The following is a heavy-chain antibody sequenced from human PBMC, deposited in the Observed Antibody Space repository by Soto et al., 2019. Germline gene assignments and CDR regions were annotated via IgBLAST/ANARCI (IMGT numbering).Heavy chain of an antibody. Sequence: EVQLVESGGGLVQPGGSLRLSCAASGFTFDDYSMHWVRQAPGRGLEWVSGISWHSGSIDYADTVKGRFTISRDNAKNFLYLEMNSLRPEDPALYYCARGALGAGAGYFEYWGQGTLVTVSS. D-gene: IGHD6-19*01. CDR3: ARGALGAGAGYFEY. V-gene: IGHV3-9*01. CDR2: ISWHSGSI. J-gene: IGHJ4*02. CDR1: GFTFDDYS.